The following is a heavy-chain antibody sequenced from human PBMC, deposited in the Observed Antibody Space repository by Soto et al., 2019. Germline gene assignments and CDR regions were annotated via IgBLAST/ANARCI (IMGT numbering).Heavy chain of an antibody. CDR2: ISGSGSNT. Sequence: PGGSLRLSCAASGFTFTSYAMSWVRLTPGKGLEWISAISGSGSNTFYADSVRGRFTISRDNSKNTVFLQMNNLRAEDRAVYFCARDRATFGYWGRGTRVTVAS. J-gene: IGHJ4*02. V-gene: IGHV3-23*01. CDR1: GFTFTSYA. CDR3: ARDRATFGY.